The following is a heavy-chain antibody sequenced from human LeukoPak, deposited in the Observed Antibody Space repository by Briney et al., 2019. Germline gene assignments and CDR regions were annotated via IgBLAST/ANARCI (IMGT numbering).Heavy chain of an antibody. CDR2: ISRTGNSI. D-gene: IGHD6-13*01. CDR1: GFTLSSYE. V-gene: IGHV3-48*03. CDR3: ARGPYSSNWYVDY. J-gene: IGHJ4*02. Sequence: QPGGSLRLSCAASGFTLSSYEMNWVRPAPGKGLEWISYISRTGNSIYYADSVKGRFTISRDSAKNSLYLQMNSLRAEDTAVYYCARGPYSSNWYVDYWGQGTLVTVAS.